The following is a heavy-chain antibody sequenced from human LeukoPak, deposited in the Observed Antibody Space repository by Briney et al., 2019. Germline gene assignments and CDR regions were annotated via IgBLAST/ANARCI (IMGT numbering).Heavy chain of an antibody. V-gene: IGHV1-18*01. J-gene: IGHJ3*02. Sequence: ASVKVSCKASGYTFTSYGISWVRQAPGQGLEWMGWISAYNGNTNYAQKLQGRVTMTTDTSTSTAYMELRSLRSDDTAVYYCARDRYNWNYWAFDIWGQGTMVTVSS. D-gene: IGHD1-7*01. CDR2: ISAYNGNT. CDR3: ARDRYNWNYWAFDI. CDR1: GYTFTSYG.